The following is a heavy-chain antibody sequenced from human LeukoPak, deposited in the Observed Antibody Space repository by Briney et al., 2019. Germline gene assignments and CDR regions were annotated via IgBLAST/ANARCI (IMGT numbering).Heavy chain of an antibody. CDR2: IYTSGST. J-gene: IGHJ4*02. D-gene: IGHD3-9*01. CDR3: ARDRLTGYPTPYFDY. Sequence: SETLSLTCTVSGGPIRSYYWSWIRQPPGKGLEWIGFIYTSGSTNYNPSLKSRVTISVDTSKNHFSLRLSSVTAADTAVYYCARDRLTGYPTPYFDYWGQGTLVTVSS. CDR1: GGPIRSYY. V-gene: IGHV4-4*09.